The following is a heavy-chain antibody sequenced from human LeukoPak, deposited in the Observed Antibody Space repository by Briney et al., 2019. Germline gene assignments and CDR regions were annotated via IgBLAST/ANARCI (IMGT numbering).Heavy chain of an antibody. CDR1: GFTFSSYS. J-gene: IGHJ4*02. CDR2: ISSSSSYI. V-gene: IGHV3-21*01. Sequence: PGGSLRLSCAASGFTFSSYSMNWVRQAPGKGLEWVSSISSSSSYIYYADSVKGRFTISRDNATNSLYLQMNSLRAEDTAVYYCAVYCSGGSCRFDYWGQGTLVTVSS. D-gene: IGHD2-15*01. CDR3: AVYCSGGSCRFDY.